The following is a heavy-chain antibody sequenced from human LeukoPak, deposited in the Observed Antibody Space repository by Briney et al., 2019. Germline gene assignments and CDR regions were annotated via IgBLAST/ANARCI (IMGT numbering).Heavy chain of an antibody. CDR2: IIPIFGTA. Sequence: ASVKVSCKASGGTFSSYAISWVRQAPGQGLEWMGGIIPIFGTANYAQKFQGRVTITADESTSTAYMELSSLRSEDTAVYYWARLVRGVKYGYNWFDPWGQGTLVTVSS. CDR3: ARLVRGVKYGYNWFDP. D-gene: IGHD3-10*01. V-gene: IGHV1-69*13. CDR1: GGTFSSYA. J-gene: IGHJ5*01.